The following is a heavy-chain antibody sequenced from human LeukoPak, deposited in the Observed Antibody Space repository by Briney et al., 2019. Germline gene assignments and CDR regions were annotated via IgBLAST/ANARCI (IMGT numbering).Heavy chain of an antibody. D-gene: IGHD3-9*01. CDR3: TRDRDLLTGYYFDY. CDR2: ISYDRSIT. V-gene: IGHV3-30-3*01. CDR1: GFTLGSCW. J-gene: IGHJ4*02. Sequence: GGSLRLSCAASGFTLGSCWMNWVRQTPGKGLEWVAVISYDRSITYYADSVKGRFTLSCDNSKNTLYLQMNSLRAEDTAVYYCTRDRDLLTGYYFDYWGQGTLVTVSS.